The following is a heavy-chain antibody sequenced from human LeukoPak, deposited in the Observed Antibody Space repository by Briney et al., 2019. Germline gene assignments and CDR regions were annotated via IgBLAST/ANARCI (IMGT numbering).Heavy chain of an antibody. Sequence: ASVKVSCKASGYTFTAYYMHWVRQAPGQGLEWMGWINPNSGGTNYAQKFQGRVTMTRDTSISTAYMELSRLRSDDTAVYYCARAGVGYSSSSKYAIDYWGQGTLVTVSS. CDR2: INPNSGGT. D-gene: IGHD6-6*01. V-gene: IGHV1-2*02. J-gene: IGHJ4*02. CDR1: GYTFTAYY. CDR3: ARAGVGYSSSSKYAIDY.